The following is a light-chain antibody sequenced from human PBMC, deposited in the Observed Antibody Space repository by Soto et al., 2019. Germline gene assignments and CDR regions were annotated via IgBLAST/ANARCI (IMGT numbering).Light chain of an antibody. CDR1: QSVSSNH. J-gene: IGKJ1*01. Sequence: EIVLTQSPGTLSLAPGERATLSCRASQSVSSNHLAWYQQKPGQSPRLLIDGASNRATVIPDRFSGSGSGTDFTLPISRLEPEDFAVYYCQQYGRTATFGQGTKVDIK. CDR2: GAS. V-gene: IGKV3-20*01. CDR3: QQYGRTAT.